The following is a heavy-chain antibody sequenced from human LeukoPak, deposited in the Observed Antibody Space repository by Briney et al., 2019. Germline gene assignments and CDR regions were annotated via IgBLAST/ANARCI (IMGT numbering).Heavy chain of an antibody. CDR1: GGSISGYY. Sequence: SETLSLTCTVSGGSISGYYWSWIRQPPGKGLEWIGYIYYTGSTSYNPSLKSRVTISVDTSKNHFSLKLSSVTAADTAVYYCARGYISGWRFGYWGQGTLVIVSS. CDR2: IYYTGST. J-gene: IGHJ4*02. D-gene: IGHD6-19*01. CDR3: ARGYISGWRFGY. V-gene: IGHV4-59*01.